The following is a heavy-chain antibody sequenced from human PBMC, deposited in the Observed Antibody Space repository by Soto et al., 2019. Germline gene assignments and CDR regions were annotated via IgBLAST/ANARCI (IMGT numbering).Heavy chain of an antibody. CDR2: INHSGGT. Sequence: QVQLQQWGAGLLKPSETLSLTCAVYGGSFSGYYWSWIRQPPGKGLEWIGEINHSGGTNYNPSLKSRVTISVDTSKNQFSLKLSSVTAADTAVYYCARGGDRTFYYYYYMDVWGKGTTVTVSS. J-gene: IGHJ6*03. CDR1: GGSFSGYY. CDR3: ARGGDRTFYYYYYMDV. D-gene: IGHD3-16*01. V-gene: IGHV4-34*01.